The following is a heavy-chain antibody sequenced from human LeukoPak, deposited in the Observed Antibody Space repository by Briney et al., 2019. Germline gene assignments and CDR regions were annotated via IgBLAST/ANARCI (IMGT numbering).Heavy chain of an antibody. D-gene: IGHD3-22*01. CDR2: IYNSGSI. CDR3: ARGEDQDSSGYYSYYYYYGMDV. Sequence: SETLSLTCTVSGGSINTYYWSWIRQPPGKGLEWIGYIYNSGSINYNPSLKSRVTISEDTSKNQFSLKMSSVTAADTAVYYCARGEDQDSSGYYSYYYYYGMDVWGQGTTVTVSS. CDR1: GGSINTYY. V-gene: IGHV4-59*12. J-gene: IGHJ6*02.